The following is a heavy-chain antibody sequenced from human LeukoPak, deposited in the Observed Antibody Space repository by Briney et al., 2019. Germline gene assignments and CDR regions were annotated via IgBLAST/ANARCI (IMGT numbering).Heavy chain of an antibody. D-gene: IGHD3-16*02. CDR2: ISSSGSTI. CDR3: ARARIMITFGGVIVIGSGAFDI. J-gene: IGHJ3*02. CDR1: GFTFSDYY. Sequence: PGGSLRLSCAASGFTFSDYYMSWIRQAPGKGLEWVSYISSSGSTIYYADSVKGRFTISRDNAKNSLYLQMNSLRAEDTAVYYCARARIMITFGGVIVIGSGAFDIWGQGTMVTVSS. V-gene: IGHV3-11*01.